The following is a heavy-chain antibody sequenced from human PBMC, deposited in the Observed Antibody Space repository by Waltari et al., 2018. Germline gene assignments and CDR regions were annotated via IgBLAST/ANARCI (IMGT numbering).Heavy chain of an antibody. D-gene: IGHD3-10*01. V-gene: IGHV3-30*18. CDR1: GFTFSSYG. Sequence: QVQLVESGGGVVQPGRSLRLSCAASGFTFSSYGMHWVRQAPGKGVGWVAVISYDGSNKYYADSVKGRFTISRDNSKNTLYLQMNSLRAEDTAVYYCAKGYLEVDYWGQGTLVTVSS. CDR3: AKGYLEVDY. J-gene: IGHJ4*02. CDR2: ISYDGSNK.